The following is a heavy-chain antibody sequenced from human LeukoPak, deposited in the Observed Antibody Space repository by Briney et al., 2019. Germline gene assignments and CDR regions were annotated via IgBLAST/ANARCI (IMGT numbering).Heavy chain of an antibody. CDR1: GYTFTSYG. V-gene: IGHV1-18*01. Sequence: ASVKVSCKASGYTFTSYGISWVRQAPGQGLEWMGWISAYNGNTNYAQKLQGRVTMTTDTSTSTAYMELRSLRPDDTAVYYCARAYYYDSSGYYPTHYYYYYMDVWGKGTTVTVSS. CDR2: ISAYNGNT. CDR3: ARAYYYDSSGYYPTHYYYYYMDV. D-gene: IGHD3-22*01. J-gene: IGHJ6*03.